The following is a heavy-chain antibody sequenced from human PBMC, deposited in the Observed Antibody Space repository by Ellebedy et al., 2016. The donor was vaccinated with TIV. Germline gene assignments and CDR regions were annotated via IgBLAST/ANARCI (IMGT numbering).Heavy chain of an antibody. V-gene: IGHV3-33*08. Sequence: GGSLRLSCAVSGFTFRSYAMHWVRQAPGKGLEWVAVIWYDGSNKYYADSVKGRFTISRDNSKNTLYLQMNSLRAEDTAVYYCASIDYGDYDWYFDLWGRGTLVTVSS. CDR1: GFTFRSYA. D-gene: IGHD4-17*01. J-gene: IGHJ2*01. CDR2: IWYDGSNK. CDR3: ASIDYGDYDWYFDL.